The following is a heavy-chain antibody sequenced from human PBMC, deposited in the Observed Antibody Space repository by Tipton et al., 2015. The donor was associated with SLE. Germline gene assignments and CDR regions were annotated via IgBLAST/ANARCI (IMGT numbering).Heavy chain of an antibody. CDR2: INHSGST. D-gene: IGHD3-10*01. Sequence: TLSLTCAVCGGSFSGYYWSWIRQPPGKGLEWIGDINHSGSTNYNPSLKSRVTISVDKSKNQFSLRLTSVTAADTALYYCAKNGGDDAFDIWGQGTMVTVSS. CDR1: GGSFSGYY. J-gene: IGHJ3*02. V-gene: IGHV4-34*01. CDR3: AKNGGDDAFDI.